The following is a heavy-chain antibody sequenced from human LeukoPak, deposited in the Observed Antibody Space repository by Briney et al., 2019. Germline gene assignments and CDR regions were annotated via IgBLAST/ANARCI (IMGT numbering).Heavy chain of an antibody. D-gene: IGHD6-6*01. CDR1: GGSISSGSYY. CDR3: ARDLRVAYSSSQAGFDP. J-gene: IGHJ5*02. Sequence: SETLSLTCTVSGGSISSGSYYWSWIRQPAGKGLEWIGRIYTSGSTNYNPSLKSRVTISVDTSKNQFSLKLSSVTATDTAVYYCARDLRVAYSSSQAGFDPWGQGTLVTVSS. V-gene: IGHV4-61*02. CDR2: IYTSGST.